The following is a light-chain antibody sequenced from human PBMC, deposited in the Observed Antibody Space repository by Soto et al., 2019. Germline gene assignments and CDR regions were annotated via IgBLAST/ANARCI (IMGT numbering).Light chain of an antibody. J-gene: IGKJ2*01. Sequence: EIVLTQSPGTLSLSPGERATLSCRASQSVSSTYLVWYQQKPGQSPRLLIYGPSSRATGIPDRFSGSGSGTDFTLTISRLEPEDFAVYYCQQFGSSPYTFGQGTKLEIK. V-gene: IGKV3-20*01. CDR1: QSVSSTY. CDR2: GPS. CDR3: QQFGSSPYT.